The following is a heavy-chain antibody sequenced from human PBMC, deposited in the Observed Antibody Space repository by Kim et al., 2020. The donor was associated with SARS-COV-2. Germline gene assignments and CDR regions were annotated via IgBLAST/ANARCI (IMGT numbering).Heavy chain of an antibody. CDR2: IRSKANSYAT. CDR1: GFTFSGSA. J-gene: IGHJ2*01. CDR3: TSVSATTSAFWVAFDL. V-gene: IGHV3-73*01. Sequence: GGSLRLSCAASGFTFSGSAIHWVRQAPGKGLAWVGRIRSKANSYATAYAASVRGRFSISSDDSKNTAYLQMNNLKTEDTAVYYCTSVSATTSAFWVAFDL. D-gene: IGHD1-1*01.